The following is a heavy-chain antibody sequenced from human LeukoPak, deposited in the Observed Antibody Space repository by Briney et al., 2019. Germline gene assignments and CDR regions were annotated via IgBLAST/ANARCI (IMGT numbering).Heavy chain of an antibody. CDR3: ARGRRAGTRKSYYYYMDV. J-gene: IGHJ6*03. CDR2: MNPNSGNT. CDR1: GYTFTSYD. V-gene: IGHV1-8*01. D-gene: IGHD6-19*01. Sequence: ASVKVSCKASGYTFTSYDINWVRQATGQGLEWMGWMNPNSGNTGYAQKFQGRVTMTRNTSISTAYMELSSLRSEDTAVYYCARGRRAGTRKSYYYYMDVWGKGTTVTISS.